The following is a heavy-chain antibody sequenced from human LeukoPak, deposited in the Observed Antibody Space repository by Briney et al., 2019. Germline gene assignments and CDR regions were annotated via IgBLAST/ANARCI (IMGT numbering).Heavy chain of an antibody. J-gene: IGHJ4*02. CDR2: MYSGGTT. Sequence: GGSLRLSCAASGFTFSTYNMSWVRQAPGRGLEWGSVMYSGGTTSYADSGKGRFTISRDNSKNTVSLQMNSLRIDDTAVYYCAREGYSSGSRTGIDYWGQGTLVTVSS. CDR1: GFTFSTYN. V-gene: IGHV3-66*02. CDR3: AREGYSSGSRTGIDY. D-gene: IGHD5-18*01.